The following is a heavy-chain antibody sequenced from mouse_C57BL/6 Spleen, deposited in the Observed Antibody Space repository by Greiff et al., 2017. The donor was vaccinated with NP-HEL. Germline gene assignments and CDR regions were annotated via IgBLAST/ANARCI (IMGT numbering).Heavy chain of an antibody. CDR3: ANYGSSYAMDY. J-gene: IGHJ4*01. V-gene: IGHV1-80*01. CDR1: GYAFSSYW. Sequence: VQLQQSGAELVKPGASVQISCNASGYAFSSYWMNWVQPMPGKGLEWIGQIYPGDGDTNYNGKFKGKATLTADKSSITAYMQLSSLTSEDSAVYICANYGSSYAMDYWGQGTSVTVSS. CDR2: IYPGDGDT. D-gene: IGHD1-1*01.